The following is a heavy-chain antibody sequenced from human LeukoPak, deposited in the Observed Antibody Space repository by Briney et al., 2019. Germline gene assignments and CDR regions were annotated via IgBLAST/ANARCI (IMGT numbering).Heavy chain of an antibody. J-gene: IGHJ4*02. Sequence: GGSLRLSCAASGFTFSSYSMNWVRQAPGKGLEWVSSISSSSSYIYYADSVKGRFTISRDNAKNSLYLQTNNLRAEDTAVYYCARVSRGSGSYYFDYWGQGTLVTVSS. CDR2: ISSSSSYI. V-gene: IGHV3-21*01. CDR3: ARVSRGSGSYYFDY. CDR1: GFTFSSYS. D-gene: IGHD3-10*01.